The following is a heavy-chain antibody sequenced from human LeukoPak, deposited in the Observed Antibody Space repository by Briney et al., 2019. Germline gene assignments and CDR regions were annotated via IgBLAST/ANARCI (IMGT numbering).Heavy chain of an antibody. CDR2: ISAYNGNT. V-gene: IGHV1-18*01. CDR1: GYTFTSYG. J-gene: IGHJ4*02. CDR3: ARDFRLWLPSDY. Sequence: ASMKVSCKASGYTFTSYGISWVRQAPGQGLEWMGWISAYNGNTNYAQKLQGRVTMTTDTSTSTAYMELRSLRSDDTAVYYCARDFRLWLPSDYWGQGTLVTVSS. D-gene: IGHD6-19*01.